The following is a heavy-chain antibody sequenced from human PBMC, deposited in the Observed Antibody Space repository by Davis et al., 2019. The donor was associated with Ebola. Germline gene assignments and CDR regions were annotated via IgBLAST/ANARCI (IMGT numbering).Heavy chain of an antibody. CDR1: GFTFSSYS. CDR2: ISSSSSYI. J-gene: IGHJ4*02. V-gene: IGHV3-21*01. D-gene: IGHD3-9*01. CDR3: TRDFDWDGGY. Sequence: GGSLRLSCAASGFTFSSYSMNWVRQAPGKGLEWVSSISSSSSYIYYADSVKGRFTISRDNAQNTLFLQMKSLRAEDTALYYCTRDFDWDGGYWGQGTLVTVST.